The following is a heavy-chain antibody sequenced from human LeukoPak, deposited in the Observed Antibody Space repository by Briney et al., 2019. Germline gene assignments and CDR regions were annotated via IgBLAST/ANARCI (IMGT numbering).Heavy chain of an antibody. V-gene: IGHV4-39*07. CDR3: AREVELGGYFDY. D-gene: IGHD1-7*01. CDR2: IYYSGST. CDR1: GGSISSSSYY. Sequence: SETLSLTCTVSGGSISSSSYYWGWIRQPPVKGLEWIGSIYYSGSTYYNPSLKSRVTISVDTSKNQFSLQLSSVTAADTAVYYCAREVELGGYFDYWGQGTLVTVSS. J-gene: IGHJ4*02.